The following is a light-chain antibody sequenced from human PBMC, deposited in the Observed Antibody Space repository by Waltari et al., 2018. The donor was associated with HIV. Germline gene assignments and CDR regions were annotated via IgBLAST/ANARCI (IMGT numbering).Light chain of an antibody. CDR1: SSDVGGYSY. V-gene: IGLV2-14*01. J-gene: IGLJ2*01. CDR3: SSYTTSSSLL. CDR2: EVS. Sequence: QSALTQPASVSGSPGQSITISCTGTSSDVGGYSYVSWYQQHPGKAPKLMIYEVSNLPSGVFNRFSGSKSGNTASLTISGLQAEDEADYYCSSYTTSSSLLFGGGTKLTVL.